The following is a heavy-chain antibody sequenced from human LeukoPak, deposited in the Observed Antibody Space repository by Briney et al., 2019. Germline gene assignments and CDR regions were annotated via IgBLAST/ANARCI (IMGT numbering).Heavy chain of an antibody. V-gene: IGHV3-43*01. Sequence: PGGSLRLSCAASGFTFDDYTMHWVRQAPGKGLEWVSLISWDGGSTYYADSVKGRFTISRDNSKNSLYLQMNSLRTEDTALYYCAKDIQGYYYYGMDVWGQGTTVTVSS. CDR1: GFTFDDYT. CDR3: AKDIQGYYYYGMDV. CDR2: ISWDGGST. J-gene: IGHJ6*02.